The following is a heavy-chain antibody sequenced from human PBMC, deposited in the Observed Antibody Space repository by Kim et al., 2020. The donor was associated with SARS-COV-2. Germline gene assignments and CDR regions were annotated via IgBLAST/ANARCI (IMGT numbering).Heavy chain of an antibody. J-gene: IGHJ3*02. CDR2: IKQDGSEK. V-gene: IGHV3-7*03. D-gene: IGHD3-9*01. Sequence: GGSLRLSCAASGFTFSSYWMSWVRQAPGKGLEWVANIKQDGSEKYYVDSVKGRFTISRDNAKNSLYLQMNSLRAEDTAVYYCARPYDILTGWGAFDIWGQGTMVTVSS. CDR3: ARPYDILTGWGAFDI. CDR1: GFTFSSYW.